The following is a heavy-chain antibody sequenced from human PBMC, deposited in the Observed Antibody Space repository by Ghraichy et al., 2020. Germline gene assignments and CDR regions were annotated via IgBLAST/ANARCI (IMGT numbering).Heavy chain of an antibody. CDR3: ACPYSSSWYGLKDGMDV. Sequence: SETLSLTCTVSGGSISSSSYYWGWIPQPPGKGLEWIGSIYYSGSTYYNPSLKSRVTISVDTSKNQFSLKLSSVTAADTAVYYCACPYSSSWYGLKDGMDVWGQGTTVTVSS. J-gene: IGHJ6*02. D-gene: IGHD6-13*01. V-gene: IGHV4-39*01. CDR1: GGSISSSSYY. CDR2: IYYSGST.